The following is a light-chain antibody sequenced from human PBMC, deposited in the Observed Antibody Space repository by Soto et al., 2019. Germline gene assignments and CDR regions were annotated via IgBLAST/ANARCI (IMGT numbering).Light chain of an antibody. CDR1: QSISSW. Sequence: DVQMTQSHSTLSASVADRVTITCRASQSISSWLAWYQQKPGKAPKLLIYDASSLESGVPSRFSGSGSGTDFTLTISSLQPEDFATYYCQQSYSTPPITFGQGTRLEIK. V-gene: IGKV1-5*01. CDR2: DAS. CDR3: QQSYSTPPIT. J-gene: IGKJ5*01.